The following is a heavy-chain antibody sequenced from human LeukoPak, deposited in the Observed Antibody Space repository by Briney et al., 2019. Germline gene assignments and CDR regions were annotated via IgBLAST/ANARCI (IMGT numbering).Heavy chain of an antibody. CDR2: ISWNSDSI. J-gene: IGHJ4*02. CDR1: GFTFDEYA. CDR3: AKDRWGAVASFDY. Sequence: PGGSLRLSCAASGFTFDEYAMHWVRQAPGKGLEWVSGISWNSDSIAYADSVKGRFTISRDNSKNTLYLQMNSLRAEDTAVYYCAKDRWGAVASFDYWGQGTLVTVSS. D-gene: IGHD6-19*01. V-gene: IGHV3-9*01.